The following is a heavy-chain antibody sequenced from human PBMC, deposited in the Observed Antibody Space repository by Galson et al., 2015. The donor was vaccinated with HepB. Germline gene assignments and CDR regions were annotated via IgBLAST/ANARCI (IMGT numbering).Heavy chain of an antibody. J-gene: IGHJ4*02. V-gene: IGHV3-30-3*01. CDR1: GFTFSSYA. CDR2: ISYDGSNK. CDR3: ARDGGYYDFWSGYSLIDYFDY. D-gene: IGHD3-3*01. Sequence: SLRLSCAASGFTFSSYAMHWVRQAPGKGLEWVAVISYDGSNKYYADSVKGRFTISRHNSKNTLYLQMNSLRAEDTAVYYCARDGGYYDFWSGYSLIDYFDYWGQGTLVTVSS.